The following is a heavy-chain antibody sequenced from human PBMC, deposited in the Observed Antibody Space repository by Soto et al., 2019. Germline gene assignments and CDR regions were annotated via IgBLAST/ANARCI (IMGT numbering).Heavy chain of an antibody. D-gene: IGHD3-22*01. V-gene: IGHV1-46*01. CDR3: ARALYYYDSSGYYYFDY. CDR1: GYTFTSYY. J-gene: IGHJ4*02. Sequence: GASVKVSCQAFGYTFTSYYMHWVRQAPGQGLEWMGIINPSGGSTSYAQKFQGRVTMTRDTSTSTVYMELSSLRSEDTAVYYCARALYYYDSSGYYYFDYWGQGTLVTVSS. CDR2: INPSGGST.